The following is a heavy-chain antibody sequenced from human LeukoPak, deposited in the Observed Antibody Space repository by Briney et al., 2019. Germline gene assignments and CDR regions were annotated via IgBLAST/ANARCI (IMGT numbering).Heavy chain of an antibody. D-gene: IGHD1-14*01. CDR1: GFTFTNYA. J-gene: IGHJ4*02. CDR3: AKFRLINRQYYFDY. V-gene: IGHV3-23*01. CDR2: TTGSTTAT. Sequence: GGSLRLSCAASGFTFTNYAMSWVRQTPGKGLEWVSTTTGSTTATYHADSVKGRFSISRDNSKNTLYLQMNSLRAEDTAVYYCAKFRLINRQYYFDYWGQGTLVTVSS.